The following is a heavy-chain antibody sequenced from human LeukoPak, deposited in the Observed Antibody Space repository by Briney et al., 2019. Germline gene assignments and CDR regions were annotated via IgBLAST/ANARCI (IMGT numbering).Heavy chain of an antibody. D-gene: IGHD6-19*01. CDR1: GFTFSSYW. CDR2: INSDGSST. Sequence: PGGSLRLSCAASGFTFSSYWMHWVRQVPGKRLVWASRINSDGSSTSYADSVKGRFTISRDNAKNTLYLQMNSLRAEDTAMYYCARMRVVAGTIGYGMDVWGQGTTVTVS. J-gene: IGHJ6*02. V-gene: IGHV3-74*01. CDR3: ARMRVVAGTIGYGMDV.